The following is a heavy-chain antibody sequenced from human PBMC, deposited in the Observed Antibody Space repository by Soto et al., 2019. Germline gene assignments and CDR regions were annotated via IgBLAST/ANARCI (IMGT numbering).Heavy chain of an antibody. Sequence: QPGGSLRLSCAASGFTFSSYAMHWVRQAPGKGLEWVAVISYDGSNKYYADSVKGRFTISRDNSKNTLYLQMNSLRAEDTAVYYCAKAGDGYGSVYWGQGTLVTVSS. CDR1: GFTFSSYA. V-gene: IGHV3-30*04. D-gene: IGHD3-10*01. J-gene: IGHJ4*02. CDR3: AKAGDGYGSVY. CDR2: ISYDGSNK.